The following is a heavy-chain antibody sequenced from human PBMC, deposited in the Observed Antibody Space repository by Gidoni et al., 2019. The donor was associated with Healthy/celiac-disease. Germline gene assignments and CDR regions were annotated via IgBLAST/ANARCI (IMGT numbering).Heavy chain of an antibody. CDR1: GGSLSSSSYY. CDR3: ARQILVVPAAHHSLYYYYYMDV. J-gene: IGHJ6*03. CDR2: IYYSGST. V-gene: IGHV4-39*01. D-gene: IGHD2-2*01. Sequence: QLQLQESGPGLVKPSETLSLTCTVSGGSLSSSSYYWGWIRQPPGKGLKWIGSIYYSGSTYYNPSLKSRVTISVDTSKNQFSLKLSSVTAADTAVYYCARQILVVPAAHHSLYYYYYMDVWGKGTTVTVSS.